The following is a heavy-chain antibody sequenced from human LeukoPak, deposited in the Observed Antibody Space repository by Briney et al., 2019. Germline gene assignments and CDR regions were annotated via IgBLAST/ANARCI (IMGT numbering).Heavy chain of an antibody. Sequence: GSSVKVSCKASAYTFTDSYMHWVRQAPGQGLEWMGWINPKTGGTNYAQRFQGRVTVTRDTSIRTAYMELNSLRSDDTAVYYCARDGRLTIFVRGIITEGSPPKNWGQGTLVTVSS. V-gene: IGHV1-2*02. J-gene: IGHJ4*02. CDR1: AYTFTDSY. CDR3: ARDGRLTIFVRGIITEGSPPKN. CDR2: INPKTGGT. D-gene: IGHD3-10*01.